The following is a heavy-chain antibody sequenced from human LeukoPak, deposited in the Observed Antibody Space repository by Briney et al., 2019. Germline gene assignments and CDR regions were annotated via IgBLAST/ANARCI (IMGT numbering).Heavy chain of an antibody. CDR1: GFTFSSYW. V-gene: IGHV3-7*01. Sequence: PGGSLRLSCAASGFTFSSYWMSWVRQAPGKGLVWVANIKQDGSEKYYVDSVKGRFTISRDNAKNSLYLQMNSLRAEDTAVYYCARPWGVLGATFLDYWGQGTLVTVSS. D-gene: IGHD1-26*01. J-gene: IGHJ4*02. CDR2: IKQDGSEK. CDR3: ARPWGVLGATFLDY.